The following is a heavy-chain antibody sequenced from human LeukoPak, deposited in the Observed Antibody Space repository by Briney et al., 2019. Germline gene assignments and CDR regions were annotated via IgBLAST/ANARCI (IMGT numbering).Heavy chain of an antibody. Sequence: PSETLSLTCTVSGVSISSRSYYWGWIRQPPGKRLEWIGSMYYSGSTYYNPSLKGRVTISVDTSKNQFSLKLSSVTAADTAVYYCASLTVLEWLPFWFDPWGQGTLVTVSS. V-gene: IGHV4-39*01. CDR1: GVSISSRSYY. D-gene: IGHD3-3*01. J-gene: IGHJ5*02. CDR2: MYYSGST. CDR3: ASLTVLEWLPFWFDP.